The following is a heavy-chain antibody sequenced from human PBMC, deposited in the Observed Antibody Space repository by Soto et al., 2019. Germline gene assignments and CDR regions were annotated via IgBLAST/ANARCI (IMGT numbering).Heavy chain of an antibody. CDR1: GGTFSSYT. Sequence: QVQLVQSGAEVKKPGSSVKVSCKASGGTFSSYTISWVRQAPGQGLEWMGRIIPILGIANYAQKFQGRVTITADKSTSTGYMELSSLRSEDTVVYYCARGASGSSPTNWFDPWGQGTLVTVSS. CDR2: IIPILGIA. V-gene: IGHV1-69*02. J-gene: IGHJ5*02. CDR3: ARGASGSSPTNWFDP. D-gene: IGHD6-6*01.